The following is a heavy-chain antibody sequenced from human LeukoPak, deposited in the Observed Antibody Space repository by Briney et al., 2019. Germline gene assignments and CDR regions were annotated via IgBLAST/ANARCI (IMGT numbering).Heavy chain of an antibody. CDR2: IYYSGST. CDR3: ARLTILTGYYNDDY. J-gene: IGHJ4*02. CDR1: SYSISSANY. Sequence: SETLSLTCTVSSYSISSANYWGWIRQPPGKGLEWIANIYYSGSTYYYPSLKSRVTISVDTSKNQFSLKLSSVTAADTAVYYCARLTILTGYYNDDYWGQGTLVTVSS. D-gene: IGHD3-9*01. V-gene: IGHV4-38-2*02.